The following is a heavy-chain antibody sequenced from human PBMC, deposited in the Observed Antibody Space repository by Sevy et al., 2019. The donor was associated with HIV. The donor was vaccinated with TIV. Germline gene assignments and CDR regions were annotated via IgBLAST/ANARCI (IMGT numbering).Heavy chain of an antibody. D-gene: IGHD3-22*01. CDR3: ARPYRTDPFYYSGSGGYYYPSYFDY. J-gene: IGHJ4*01. CDR2: ITQDGSEK. Sequence: GGSLRLSCAASGFTFSNYWMNWVRQAPGKGLEWVANITQDGSEKYYLDSVKGRFTISRDNAKNSLYLQMNSLRAEDTAVYYCARPYRTDPFYYSGSGGYYYPSYFDYWGQGTLVTVSS. V-gene: IGHV3-7*01. CDR1: GFTFSNYW.